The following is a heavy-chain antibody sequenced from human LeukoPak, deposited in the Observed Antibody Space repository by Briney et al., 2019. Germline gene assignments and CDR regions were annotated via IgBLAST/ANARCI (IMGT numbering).Heavy chain of an antibody. J-gene: IGHJ5*02. CDR1: GFTFSSYL. CDR3: ARDLPFNWFDR. CDR2: INSAGSST. D-gene: IGHD5/OR15-5a*01. Sequence: GGSLRLSRAASGFTFSSYLMHWVRQAPGKGLVWVSRINSAGSSTSYADSVKGRFTISRDNAKNTLYLQMNSLRADNTAVYYCARDLPFNWFDRWGEGTLVTVSS. V-gene: IGHV3-74*01.